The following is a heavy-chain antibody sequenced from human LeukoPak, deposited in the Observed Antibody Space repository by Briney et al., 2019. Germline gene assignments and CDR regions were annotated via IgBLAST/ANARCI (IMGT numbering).Heavy chain of an antibody. D-gene: IGHD3-22*01. J-gene: IGHJ4*02. CDR1: GYTFTSYY. V-gene: IGHV1-46*01. CDR2: INPSGGRT. CDR3: ARDPKDDTSGYYYFAY. Sequence: ASVKVSCKSSGYTFTSYYMHWVRQAPGQGREWMGVINPSGGRTSYAQKFQGRVTMTRDMSTSTVYMELSSLRSEDTAVYYCARDPKDDTSGYYYFAYWGQGTLVTVSS.